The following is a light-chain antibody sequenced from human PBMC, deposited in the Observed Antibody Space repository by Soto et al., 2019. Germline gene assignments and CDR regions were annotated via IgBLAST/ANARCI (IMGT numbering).Light chain of an antibody. CDR2: GAS. CDR1: QSVSSSY. CDR3: QQYGSSPEWT. J-gene: IGKJ1*01. Sequence: IVLTQSPVSLSLSPGERATLSCRASQSVSSSYLAWYQQKPGQAPRLLIYGASSRATGIPDRFSGSGSGTDFTLTISRLEPEDFAVYYCQQYGSSPEWTFGQGTKVDIK. V-gene: IGKV3-20*01.